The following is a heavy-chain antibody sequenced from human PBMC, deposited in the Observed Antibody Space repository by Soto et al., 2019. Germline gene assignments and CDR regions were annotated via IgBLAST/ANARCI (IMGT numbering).Heavy chain of an antibody. Sequence: EVQLLESGGGLVQPGGSLRLSCAASGFTFSSYAMSWVRQAPGKGLEWVSAISGSGGSTYYADSVKGRFTISRDNSKNALYLQMNSLRAEDTAVYYCATLTMTTVTTDLDYWGQGTLVTVSS. CDR1: GFTFSSYA. CDR2: ISGSGGST. CDR3: ATLTMTTVTTDLDY. D-gene: IGHD4-17*01. V-gene: IGHV3-23*01. J-gene: IGHJ4*02.